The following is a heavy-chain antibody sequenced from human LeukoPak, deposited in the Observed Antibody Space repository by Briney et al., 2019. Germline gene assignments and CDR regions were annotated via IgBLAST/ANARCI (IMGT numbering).Heavy chain of an antibody. CDR1: GFIVSGDF. CDR2: IYSDGST. J-gene: IGHJ4*02. D-gene: IGHD1-26*01. Sequence: GGSLRLSCAACGFIVSGDFMSWVRQAPGKGLEWVSVIYSDGSTYYADSVKGRFTISRDNSKNTLDLQMTGLGAEDTAVYYCARERGRGRDSPWFDYWGQGTLVTVSS. CDR3: ARERGRGRDSPWFDY. V-gene: IGHV3-53*01.